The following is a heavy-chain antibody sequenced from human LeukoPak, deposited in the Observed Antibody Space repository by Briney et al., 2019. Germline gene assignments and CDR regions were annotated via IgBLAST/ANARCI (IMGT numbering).Heavy chain of an antibody. V-gene: IGHV3-21*01. CDR2: ISSSSSYI. D-gene: IGHD5-12*01. Sequence: PGGSLRLSCAASGFTFSIYSMNWVRQAPGKGLEWVSSISSSSSYIYYADSVKGRFTISRDNAKNSLYLQMNSLRAEDTAVYYCARVDSGYDYIYYWGQGTLVTVSS. CDR1: GFTFSIYS. CDR3: ARVDSGYDYIYY. J-gene: IGHJ4*02.